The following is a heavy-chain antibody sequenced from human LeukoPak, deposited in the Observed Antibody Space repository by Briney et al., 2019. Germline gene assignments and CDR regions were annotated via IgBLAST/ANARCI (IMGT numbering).Heavy chain of an antibody. V-gene: IGHV4-59*01. Sequence: PSETLPLTCTVSGGSISSYYWSWIRQPPGKGLEWIGYIYYSGSTNYNPSLKSRVTISVDTSKNQFSLKLSSVTAADTAVYYCARPTYYYDSSGSLWDAFDIWGQGTMVTASS. CDR2: IYYSGST. J-gene: IGHJ3*02. D-gene: IGHD3-22*01. CDR3: ARPTYYYDSSGSLWDAFDI. CDR1: GGSISSYY.